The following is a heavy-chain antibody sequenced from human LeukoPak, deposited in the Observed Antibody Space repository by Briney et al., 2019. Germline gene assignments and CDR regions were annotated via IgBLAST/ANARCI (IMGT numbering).Heavy chain of an antibody. CDR3: ARDRAAPTWFFDL. CDR1: GFTFDDYA. D-gene: IGHD2-15*01. V-gene: IGHV3-9*01. J-gene: IGHJ2*01. Sequence: GGSLRLSCAASGFTFDDYAMHWVRQAPGKGLEWVSGISWNSGSIGYADSVKGRFTISRDNAKTSLYLQMNTLRDEDTAVYYCARDRAAPTWFFDLWGRGTLVLVSS. CDR2: ISWNSGSI.